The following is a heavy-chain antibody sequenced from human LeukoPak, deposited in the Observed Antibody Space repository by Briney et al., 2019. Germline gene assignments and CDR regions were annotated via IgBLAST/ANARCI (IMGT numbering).Heavy chain of an antibody. CDR2: ISYDGSNK. V-gene: IGHV3-30-3*01. Sequence: GGSLRLSRAASGFTFSSYAMHWVRQAPGKGLEWVAVISYDGSNKYYADSVKGRFTISRDNSKNTLYLQMNSLRAEDTAVYYCARDSGDYDSSGSFDYWGQGTLVTVSS. J-gene: IGHJ4*02. CDR1: GFTFSSYA. CDR3: ARDSGDYDSSGSFDY. D-gene: IGHD3-22*01.